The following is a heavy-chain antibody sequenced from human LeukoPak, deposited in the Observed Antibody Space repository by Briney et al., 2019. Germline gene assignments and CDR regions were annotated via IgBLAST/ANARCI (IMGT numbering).Heavy chain of an antibody. J-gene: IGHJ3*02. Sequence: SETLSLTCTVSGGSISSHYWNWIRQPAGKGLEWIGRIYTSGSTNYNPSLKSRVTMSVDTSKNQFSLKLSSVTAADTAVYYCAGYGSGGYDAFDIWGQGTMVTVSS. V-gene: IGHV4-4*07. CDR1: GGSISSHY. D-gene: IGHD3-10*01. CDR2: IYTSGST. CDR3: AGYGSGGYDAFDI.